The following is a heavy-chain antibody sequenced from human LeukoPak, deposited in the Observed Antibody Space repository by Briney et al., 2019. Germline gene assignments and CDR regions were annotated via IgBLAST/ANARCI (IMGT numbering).Heavy chain of an antibody. V-gene: IGHV3-48*03. J-gene: IGHJ3*02. D-gene: IGHD6-13*01. CDR1: EFTFNNYE. CDR2: ISSSGSTI. CDR3: TTGTRDPDVFDI. Sequence: PGGSLRLSCAASEFTFNNYEMNWVRQAPGKGLEWVSYISSSGSTIYSADSVKGRFTISRDNAKNSLYLQMNSLRAEDTAVYYCTTGTRDPDVFDIWGQGTMVTVSS.